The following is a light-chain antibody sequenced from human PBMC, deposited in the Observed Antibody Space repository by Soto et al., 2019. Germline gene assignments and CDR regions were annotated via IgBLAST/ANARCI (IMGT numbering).Light chain of an antibody. V-gene: IGLV2-14*01. CDR1: SSDVGGYNY. CDR3: SSYSSSSLYV. J-gene: IGLJ1*01. Sequence: QSALTQPASVSGSPGQAITISCTGTSSDVGGYNYVSWYQQLPGKAPKLMIYDVSDRPSGVSNRFSGSKSGNRASLTISGLLAEDEADYYCSSYSSSSLYVFGTGTKVTVL. CDR2: DVS.